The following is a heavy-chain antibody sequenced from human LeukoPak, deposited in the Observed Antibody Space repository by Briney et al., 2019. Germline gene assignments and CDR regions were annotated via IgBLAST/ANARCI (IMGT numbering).Heavy chain of an antibody. V-gene: IGHV3-48*01. J-gene: IGHJ4*02. CDR2: ITSSSSTT. D-gene: IGHD3-22*01. CDR1: GFTFSTYT. CDR3: ARDERGSGDL. Sequence: GGSLRLSCAASGFTFSTYTMSWVRQAPGKGLEWVSYITSSSSTTYYADSVKGRFTISRDNAKNSLYLQMNSLRAEDTAVYYCARDERGSGDLWGQGTLVSVSS.